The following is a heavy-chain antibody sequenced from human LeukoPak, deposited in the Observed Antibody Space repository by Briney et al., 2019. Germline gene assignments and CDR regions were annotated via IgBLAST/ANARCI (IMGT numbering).Heavy chain of an antibody. V-gene: IGHV4-31*03. CDR1: GVPISSGGYS. Sequence: SETLSLTCTVSGVPISSGGYSWAWIRQPPGKGLEWIGYVSYSGNTYYNPSVKSRVAISSDASKNQFSLTLTSVTAADPAVYYCARDFLQTSSPDAFDIWGQGTMVSVSS. CDR3: ARDFLQTSSPDAFDI. D-gene: IGHD2/OR15-2a*01. J-gene: IGHJ3*02. CDR2: VSYSGNT.